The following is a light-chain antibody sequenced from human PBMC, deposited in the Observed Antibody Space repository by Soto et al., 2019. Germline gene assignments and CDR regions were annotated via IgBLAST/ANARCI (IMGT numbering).Light chain of an antibody. V-gene: IGKV3-15*01. CDR3: QQYNNWLT. CDR2: GAS. CDR1: QSVSSN. J-gene: IGKJ5*01. Sequence: EIVLTQSPATLSVSPGERATLSCRASQSVSSNLAWHQQKPGQAPRLLIYGASTRATGIPARFSGSGSGTEFTLTISSLQSEDFAVYYCQQYNNWLTFGQGTRLEI.